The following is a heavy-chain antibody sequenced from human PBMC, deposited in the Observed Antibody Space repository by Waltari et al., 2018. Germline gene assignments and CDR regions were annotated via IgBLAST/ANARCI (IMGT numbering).Heavy chain of an antibody. V-gene: IGHV1-3*01. J-gene: IGHJ4*02. D-gene: IGHD3-3*01. CDR1: GYTFTTYS. CDR2: IHGGNGNT. CDR3: AKTQYDFWSAYFDY. Sequence: QVYLVQSGAEVKKPGASVKVSFKASGYTFTTYSMHWVRQAPGQGLEWMGWIHGGNGNTKYSKKFQDRLTISKDTSATTVYMELSSLTSEDTAVYYCAKTQYDFWSAYFDYWGQGTLVTVSS.